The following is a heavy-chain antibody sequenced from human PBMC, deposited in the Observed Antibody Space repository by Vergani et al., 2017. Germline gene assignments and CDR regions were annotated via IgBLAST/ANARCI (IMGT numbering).Heavy chain of an antibody. V-gene: IGHV4-61*02. D-gene: IGHD1-26*01. CDR3: ARGTFLHAFDN. CDR1: GDSISSGNYY. CDR2: IYSSGST. Sequence: QVQLQESGPGLLKPSQTLSLTCSVAGDSISSGNYYWNWIRQPAWKGLEWMGRIYSSGSTSYNPSIKSRITMSLDTSKNQFSLSLSSVTAADTAVYYCARGTFLHAFDNWGQGTVVTVSS. J-gene: IGHJ3*02.